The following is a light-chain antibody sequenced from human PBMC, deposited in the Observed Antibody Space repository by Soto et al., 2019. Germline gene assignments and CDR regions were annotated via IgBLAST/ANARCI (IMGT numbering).Light chain of an antibody. CDR2: LAS. CDR3: QQYHNWPIT. Sequence: IVMTQSPPSLPVTPGEPASISCRSSHSLLHSNGYNYLDWYLQKPGQSPQLLIYLASSRASGVPDRFSGSGSGTEFTLTISSLQSEDFAVYYCQQYHNWPITFGQGTRLAIK. J-gene: IGKJ5*01. V-gene: IGKV2-28*01. CDR1: HSLLHSNGYNY.